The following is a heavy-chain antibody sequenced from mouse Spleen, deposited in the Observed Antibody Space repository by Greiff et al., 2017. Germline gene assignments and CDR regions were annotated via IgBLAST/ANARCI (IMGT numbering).Heavy chain of an antibody. Sequence: QVQLKQSGAELVRPGASVTLSCKASGYTFTDYEMHWVKQTPVHGLEWIGAIDPETGGTAYNQKFKGKAILTADKSSSTAYMELRSLTSEDSAVYYCTSYYGSSYRRWFAYWGQGTLVTVSA. CDR2: IDPETGGT. CDR1: GYTFTDYE. J-gene: IGHJ3*01. CDR3: TSYYGSSYRRWFAY. D-gene: IGHD1-1*01. V-gene: IGHV1-15*01.